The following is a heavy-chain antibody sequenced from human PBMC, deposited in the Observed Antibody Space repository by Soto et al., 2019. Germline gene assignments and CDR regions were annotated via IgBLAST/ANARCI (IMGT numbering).Heavy chain of an antibody. V-gene: IGHV3-23*01. CDR3: AKRESIAARPSDASDI. J-gene: IGHJ3*02. D-gene: IGHD6-6*01. CDR1: GFTFSSYA. Sequence: PGGSLRLSCAASGFTFSSYAMSWVRQAPGKGLEWVSAISDSGSSTYYADSVKGRFTISRDNSKNTLYLQMNSLRAEDTAVYYCAKRESIAARPSDASDIWGQGTMVTVSS. CDR2: ISDSGSST.